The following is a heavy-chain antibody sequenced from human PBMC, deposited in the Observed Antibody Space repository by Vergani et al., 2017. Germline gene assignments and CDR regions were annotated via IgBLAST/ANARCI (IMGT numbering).Heavy chain of an antibody. V-gene: IGHV5-10-1*01. D-gene: IGHD5-18*01. CDR2: IDPSDSYT. CDR3: ARIGGYSYDRGGVGGV. CDR1: GYSFTSYW. Sequence: EVQLVQSGAEVKKPGESLRLSCKCSGYSFTSYWISWVRQMPGKGLEWMGRIDPSDSYTNYSPSFQGHVTISAAKSISTAYLQWSSLKASDTAMYYCARIGGYSYDRGGVGGVWGQGTTVTVSS. J-gene: IGHJ6*02.